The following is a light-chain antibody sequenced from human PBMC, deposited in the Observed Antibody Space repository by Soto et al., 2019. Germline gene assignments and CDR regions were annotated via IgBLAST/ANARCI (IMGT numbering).Light chain of an antibody. CDR3: QQSYSTPPT. J-gene: IGKJ4*01. V-gene: IGKV1-39*01. CDR2: AAS. CDR1: QSISSY. Sequence: DIQMTQSPSSLSASVGDRVTITCRPSQSISSYLNWYQQKPGKAPKLLIYAASSLQSGVPSRFSGSGSGTDFTLTISSLQREDFATYYCQQSYSTPPTFGGGTKVEIK.